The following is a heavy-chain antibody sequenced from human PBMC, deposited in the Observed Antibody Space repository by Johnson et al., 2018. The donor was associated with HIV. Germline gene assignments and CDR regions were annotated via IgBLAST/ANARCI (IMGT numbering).Heavy chain of an antibody. CDR3: ARGFVRISMILVADAFDL. Sequence: EVQLVESGGGLVQPGRSLRLSCAASGFTFDDHAMHWVRQAPGKGLEWVSGIIWNSGSIAYADSVKGRFTISRDNTKNSLHLQMNSLRGEDTALYYCARGFVRISMILVADAFDLWGQGTMVTVSS. CDR2: IIWNSGSI. J-gene: IGHJ3*01. D-gene: IGHD3-22*01. V-gene: IGHV3-9*01. CDR1: GFTFDDHA.